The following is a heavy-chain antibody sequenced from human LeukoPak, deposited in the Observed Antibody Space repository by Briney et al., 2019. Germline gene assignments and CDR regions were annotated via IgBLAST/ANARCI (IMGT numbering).Heavy chain of an antibody. CDR1: GGSISSYY. CDR2: IYYSGTT. J-gene: IGHJ4*02. D-gene: IGHD6-13*01. CDR3: ARGVYIAAAQYAY. V-gene: IGHV4-59*01. Sequence: SETLSLTCTVSGGSISSYYWSWIRQPPGKGLQWIGYIYYSGTTNYNPSLKSRVTISVDTSKNQFSLKLSSVTAADTAVYYCARGVYIAAAQYAYWGQGTLVTVSS.